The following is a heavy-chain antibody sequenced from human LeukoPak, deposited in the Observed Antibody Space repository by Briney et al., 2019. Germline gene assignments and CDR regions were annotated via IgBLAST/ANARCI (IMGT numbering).Heavy chain of an antibody. J-gene: IGHJ4*02. CDR1: GFSLRSYW. CDR2: INSDGSGT. CDR3: ARGSYYFDY. Sequence: GGSLRLSCAASGFSLRSYWMHWVRQVPGKGLVWVSRINSDGSGTSYADSVKGRCSISRDNAKNTLYLQMNSLRAEDTAVYFCARGSYYFDYWGQGTLVTVSS. D-gene: IGHD1-26*01. V-gene: IGHV3-74*01.